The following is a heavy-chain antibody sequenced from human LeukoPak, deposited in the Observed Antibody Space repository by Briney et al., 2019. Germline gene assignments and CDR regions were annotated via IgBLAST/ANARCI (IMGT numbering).Heavy chain of an antibody. V-gene: IGHV4-34*01. CDR1: GGSFRGYY. CDR2: INHSGST. D-gene: IGHD3-16*01. CDR3: ARGDYDRDI. J-gene: IGHJ3*02. Sequence: SETLSLTCAVYGGSFRGYYWSWIRQPPGEGLEWIGEINHSGSTNYNPSLKSRVTISVDTSKNQFSLKLSSVTAADTAVYYCARGDYDRDIWGQGTMVTVSS.